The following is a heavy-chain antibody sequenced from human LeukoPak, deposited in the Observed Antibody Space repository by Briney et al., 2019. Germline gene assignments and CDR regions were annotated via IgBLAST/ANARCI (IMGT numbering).Heavy chain of an antibody. Sequence: GGSLRLSCAASGFTFSSYAMSWVRQAPGKGLGWVSGISGSGGSTYYADSVKGRFTISRDNSKNTLYLQMNSLRAEDTAVYYCAIDRSGWPIDYWGQGTLVTVSS. CDR1: GFTFSSYA. J-gene: IGHJ4*02. CDR2: ISGSGGST. D-gene: IGHD6-19*01. V-gene: IGHV3-23*01. CDR3: AIDRSGWPIDY.